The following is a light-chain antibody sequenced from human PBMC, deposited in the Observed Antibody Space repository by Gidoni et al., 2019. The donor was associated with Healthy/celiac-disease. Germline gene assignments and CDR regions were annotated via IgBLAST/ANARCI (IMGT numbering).Light chain of an antibody. V-gene: IGKV4-1*01. Sequence: DIVMTQSPDSLAVSLGERATINCKSSQSVLYSSNNKHYLAWYQQKPGQPPKLLIYWASTRESGVPDRFSGSGSGTDFTLTISSLQAEDVAVYYCQQYYSTPFGYTFGQGTKLEIK. CDR2: WAS. CDR3: QQYYSTPFGYT. J-gene: IGKJ2*01. CDR1: QSVLYSSNNKHY.